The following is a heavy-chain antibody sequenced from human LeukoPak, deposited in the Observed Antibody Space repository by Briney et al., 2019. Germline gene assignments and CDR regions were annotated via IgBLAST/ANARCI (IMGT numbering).Heavy chain of an antibody. CDR2: IYTSGST. Sequence: PSETLSLTCTVSGGSISSGSYYWSWIRQPAGKGLEWIGRIYTSGSTNYNPSLKSRVTISVDTSKSQFSLKLSSVTAADTAVYYCARGKGDVDLWGQGTLVTVSS. CDR3: ARGKGDVDL. D-gene: IGHD5-24*01. CDR1: GGSISSGSYY. V-gene: IGHV4-61*02. J-gene: IGHJ5*02.